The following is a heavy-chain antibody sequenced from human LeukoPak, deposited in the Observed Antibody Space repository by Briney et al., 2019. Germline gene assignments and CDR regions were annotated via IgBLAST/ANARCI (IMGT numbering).Heavy chain of an antibody. CDR2: ISYDGSNK. CDR1: GFTFSNYA. Sequence: GGSLRLSCAASGFTFSNYAMHWVRQAPGKGLEWVAVISYDGSNKYYADSVKGRFTLSRDNSKNTLYLQMNSLRAEDAAVYYCGLGYCTGATCHPYSWGQGTLVTVSS. V-gene: IGHV3-30*03. CDR3: GLGYCTGATCHPYS. D-gene: IGHD2-8*02. J-gene: IGHJ4*02.